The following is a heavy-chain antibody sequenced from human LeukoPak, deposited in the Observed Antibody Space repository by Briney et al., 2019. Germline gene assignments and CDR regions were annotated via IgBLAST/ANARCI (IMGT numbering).Heavy chain of an antibody. Sequence: ERSLRLSCAGSGFTFSSYAMNWVRQAPGKRLEWVSGISGGGYSTNYADSVKGRFTISRDNFKNTLYLQMNSLRADDTALYYCTKGASGTGWDYWGQGTLVTVSS. CDR1: GFTFSSYA. D-gene: IGHD6-19*01. V-gene: IGHV3-23*01. CDR3: TKGASGTGWDY. CDR2: ISGGGYST. J-gene: IGHJ4*02.